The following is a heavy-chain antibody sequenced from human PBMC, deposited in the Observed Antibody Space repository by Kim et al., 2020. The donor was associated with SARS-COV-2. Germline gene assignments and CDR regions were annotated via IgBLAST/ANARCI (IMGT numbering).Heavy chain of an antibody. D-gene: IGHD5-12*01. CDR3: ARVSGGPRDSGYEHWFDP. Sequence: SETLSLTCAVSGGSISSGGYSWSWIRQPPGKGLEWIGYIYHSGSTYYNPSLKSRATISVDRSKNQFSLKLSSVTAADTAVYYCARVSGGPRDSGYEHWFDPWGQGTLVTVSS. J-gene: IGHJ5*02. CDR2: IYHSGST. CDR1: GGSISSGGYS. V-gene: IGHV4-30-2*01.